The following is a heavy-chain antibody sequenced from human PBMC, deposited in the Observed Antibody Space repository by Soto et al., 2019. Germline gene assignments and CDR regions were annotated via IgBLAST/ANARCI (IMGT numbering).Heavy chain of an antibody. CDR1: GFTFDDYA. CDR2: ISWNGDSL. D-gene: IGHD6-13*01. V-gene: IGHV3-9*01. CDR3: AKAVYSSSWYRNSAGNFED. J-gene: IGHJ4*02. Sequence: EVQLVESGGGLVQPGRSLRLSCAASGFTFDDYAMHWVRQAPGRGLEWVSGISWNGDSLGYADSVKGRFTISRDNAKSALYLQMNSLRAEDTALYYCAKAVYSSSWYRNSAGNFEDWGQGTLVTVSS.